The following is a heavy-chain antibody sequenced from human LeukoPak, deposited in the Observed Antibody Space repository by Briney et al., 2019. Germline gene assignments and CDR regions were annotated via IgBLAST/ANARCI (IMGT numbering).Heavy chain of an antibody. CDR2: MNPNSGNT. CDR1: GYTFTSYD. V-gene: IGHV1-8*01. CDR3: ARAHQGSGSPSTGFDY. Sequence: GASVKVSCKASGYTFTSYDINWVRQATGQGLEWMGWMNPNSGNTGYAQKFQGRVTMTRNTSISTAYMELSSLRSEDTAVYYCARAHQGSGSPSTGFDYWGQGTLATVSS. D-gene: IGHD3-10*01. J-gene: IGHJ4*02.